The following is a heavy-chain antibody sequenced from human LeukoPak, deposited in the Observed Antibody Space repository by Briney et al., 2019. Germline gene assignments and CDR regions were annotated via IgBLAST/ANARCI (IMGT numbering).Heavy chain of an antibody. V-gene: IGHV3-21*01. D-gene: IGHD1-26*01. CDR2: ISSSSSYI. CDR1: GFTFSSYS. J-gene: IGHJ4*02. CDR3: ARVEGGSYTFDY. Sequence: PVGSLRLSCAASGFTFSSYSMNWVRQAPGKGLEWVSSISSSSSYIYYADSVKGRFTISRDNAKNSLYLQMNSLRAEDTAVYYCARVEGGSYTFDYWGQGTLVTVSS.